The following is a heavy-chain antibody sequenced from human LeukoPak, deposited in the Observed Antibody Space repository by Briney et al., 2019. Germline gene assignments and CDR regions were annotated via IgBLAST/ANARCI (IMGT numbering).Heavy chain of an antibody. CDR1: GYTFTSYG. CDR2: ISAYNGNT. Sequence: ASVKVSCKASGYTFTSYGISWVRQAPGQGLEWMEWISAYNGNTNYAQKLQGRVTMTTDTSTSTAYMELRSLRSDDTAVYYCARAPTYSSSWFSNYYYYYYMDVWGKGTTVTVSS. J-gene: IGHJ6*03. D-gene: IGHD6-13*01. CDR3: ARAPTYSSSWFSNYYYYYYMDV. V-gene: IGHV1-18*01.